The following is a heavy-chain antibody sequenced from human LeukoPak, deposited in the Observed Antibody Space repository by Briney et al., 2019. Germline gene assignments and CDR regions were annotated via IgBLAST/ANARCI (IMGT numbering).Heavy chain of an antibody. CDR1: GYTFTSYG. D-gene: IGHD3-22*01. Sequence: ASVKVSCKASGYTFTSYGISWVRQAPGQGLEWMGWISAYNGNTNYAQKLQGRVTMTTDTSTSTAYMELRSLRSDDTAVYYCARATYYYDSSGYLAPETRNYYYYYGMDVWGQGTTVTVSS. CDR2: ISAYNGNT. CDR3: ARATYYYDSSGYLAPETRNYYYYYGMDV. J-gene: IGHJ6*02. V-gene: IGHV1-18*01.